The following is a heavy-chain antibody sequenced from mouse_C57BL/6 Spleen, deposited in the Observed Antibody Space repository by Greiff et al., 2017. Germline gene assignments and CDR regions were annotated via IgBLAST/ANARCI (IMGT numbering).Heavy chain of an antibody. V-gene: IGHV3-6*01. J-gene: IGHJ3*01. CDR3: ARRDYYGSSYRFAY. CDR1: GYSITSGYY. D-gene: IGHD1-1*01. Sequence: EVKLQESGPGLVKPSQSLSLTCSVTGYSITSGYYWNWIRQFPGNKLEWMGYISYDGSNNYNPSLKNRISITRDTSKNQFFLKLNSVTTEDTATYYCARRDYYGSSYRFAYWGQGTLVTVSA. CDR2: ISYDGSN.